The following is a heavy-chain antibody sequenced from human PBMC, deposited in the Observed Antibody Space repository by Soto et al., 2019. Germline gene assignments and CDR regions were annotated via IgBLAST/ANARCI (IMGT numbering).Heavy chain of an antibody. CDR3: ARSLQDYYGSGSSTTNWFDP. Sequence: SETLSLTCTVSGGSISSSSYYWGWIRQPPGKGLEWIGSIYYSGSTYYNPSLKSRVTISVDTSKNQFSLKLSSVTAADTAVYYCARSLQDYYGSGSSTTNWFDPWGQGTLVTVSS. CDR2: IYYSGST. V-gene: IGHV4-39*01. J-gene: IGHJ5*02. CDR1: GGSISSSSYY. D-gene: IGHD3-10*01.